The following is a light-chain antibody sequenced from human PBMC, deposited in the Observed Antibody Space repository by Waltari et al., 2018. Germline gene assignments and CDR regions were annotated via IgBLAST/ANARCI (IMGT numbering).Light chain of an antibody. V-gene: IGKV1-6*01. CDR1: EDIKNN. Sequence: AIQMTQSPSSLSASVGDRGTLTFRASEDIKNNLGLFQQTPGGAPKLLIFAASNLRSGVPSRFSGSGSGSGTDFTLTITSLQPEDFATYYCLQDYNYPFTFGPGTKVDIK. CDR3: LQDYNYPFT. J-gene: IGKJ3*01. CDR2: AAS.